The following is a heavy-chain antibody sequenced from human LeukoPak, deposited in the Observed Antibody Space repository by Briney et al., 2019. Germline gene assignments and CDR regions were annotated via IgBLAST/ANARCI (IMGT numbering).Heavy chain of an antibody. D-gene: IGHD3-10*01. CDR3: ARGGYYGSGSFPDY. CDR1: GYSFSIFG. CDR2: ISAYNGDT. J-gene: IGHJ4*02. Sequence: GASVTVSFKASGYSFSIFGINWVRQAPGQGLEWMGWISAYNGDTNYAQNLQGRVSITTDTFTDTAYMDLRSLRSDDTAVYYCARGGYYGSGSFPDYWGQGTLVTVSS. V-gene: IGHV1-18*01.